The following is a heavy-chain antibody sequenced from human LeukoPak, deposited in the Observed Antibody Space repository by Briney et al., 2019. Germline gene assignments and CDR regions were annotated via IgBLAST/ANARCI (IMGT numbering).Heavy chain of an antibody. CDR3: AKGGAVAGKRRGYSYGYSDY. CDR1: GFTFSSYA. V-gene: IGHV3-23*01. CDR2: ISGSGGST. Sequence: QAGGSLRLSCAASGFTFSSYAMSWVRQAPGKGLEWVSAISGSGGSTYYADSVKGRFTISRDNSKNTLYLQMNSLRAEDTAVYYCAKGGAVAGKRRGYSYGYSDYWGQGTLVTVSS. D-gene: IGHD5-18*01. J-gene: IGHJ4*02.